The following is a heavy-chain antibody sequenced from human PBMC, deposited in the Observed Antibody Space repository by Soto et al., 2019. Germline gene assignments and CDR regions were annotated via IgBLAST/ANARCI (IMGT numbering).Heavy chain of an antibody. CDR3: AIVRGGYYYSMDV. CDR2: IYHSGST. CDR1: GGSISSSNW. J-gene: IGHJ6*02. D-gene: IGHD3-10*02. V-gene: IGHV4-4*02. Sequence: QVQLQESGPGLVKPSGTLSLTCAVSGGSISSSNWWSWVRQPPGKGLEWIGEIYHSGSTNYNPSLTSGVTISVDKSKNQFSLTLSSVTAADTAVYYCAIVRGGYYYSMDVWGQGTTITVSS.